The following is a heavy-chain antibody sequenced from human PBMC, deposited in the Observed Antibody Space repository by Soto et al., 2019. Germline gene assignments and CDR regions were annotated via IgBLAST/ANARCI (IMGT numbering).Heavy chain of an antibody. CDR2: ISGSGGST. V-gene: IGHV3-23*04. D-gene: IGHD2-15*01. J-gene: IGHJ2*01. CDR1: GFTFDDYA. Sequence: EVQLVESGGGLVQPGRSLRLSCLASGFTFDDYAMHWVRQAPGKGLEWVSAISGSGGSTYYADSVKGRFTISRDNSKNTLYLQMNSLRAEDTAVYYCAKVFGPRSAYFDLWGRGTLVTVSS. CDR3: AKVFGPRSAYFDL.